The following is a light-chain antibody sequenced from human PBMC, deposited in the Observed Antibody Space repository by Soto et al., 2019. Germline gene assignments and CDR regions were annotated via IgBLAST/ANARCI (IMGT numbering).Light chain of an antibody. CDR2: GAS. V-gene: IGKV3-15*01. Sequence: EIVMTQSPAILSVSPGERATLSCRASQSVSTNLAWFQQKPGQTPRLLFNGASTRATGIPARFTGSGSGTEFILTISSLQSEDFAVYYCQHYNYWPHTFGQGTKLEIK. CDR3: QHYNYWPHT. J-gene: IGKJ2*01. CDR1: QSVSTN.